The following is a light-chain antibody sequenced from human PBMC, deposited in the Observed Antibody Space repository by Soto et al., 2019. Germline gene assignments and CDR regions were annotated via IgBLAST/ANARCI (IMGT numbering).Light chain of an antibody. CDR1: SSNIGNNF. CDR2: DNN. CDR3: ETWDSSLSAVV. V-gene: IGLV1-51*01. J-gene: IGLJ2*01. Sequence: QSVLTQPPSVSAALGQKVTISCSGSSSNIGNNFVSWNQQLPGTAPKLRIYDNNKRPSGIPDRFSGSKSGTSATLGITGLQTGDEADYYCETWDSSLSAVVFGGGTKVTVL.